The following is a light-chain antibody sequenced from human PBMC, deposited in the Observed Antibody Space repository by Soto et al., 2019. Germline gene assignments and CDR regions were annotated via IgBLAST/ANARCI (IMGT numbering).Light chain of an antibody. CDR3: RSYSTTNILV. J-gene: IGLJ1*01. Sequence: QSVLTQPTSVSGSPGQSLTISCTGASSDVGAYEHVSWYQQHPGRAPKLILYDVNNRPSGVSNHFSGSKSGNTASLVISGLQANDEADYYYRSYSTTNILVFGSGTKVTVL. CDR2: DVN. V-gene: IGLV2-14*03. CDR1: SSDVGAYEH.